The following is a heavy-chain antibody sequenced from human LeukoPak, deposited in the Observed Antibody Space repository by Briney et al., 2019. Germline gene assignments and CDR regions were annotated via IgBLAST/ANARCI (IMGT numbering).Heavy chain of an antibody. CDR2: INPSGGST. Sequence: ASVKVSCKASGYTFTSYYMHWVRQAPGQGLERMGIINPSGGSTSYAQKFQGRVTMTRDTSTSTVYMELSSLRSEDTAVYYCARDGQLRFLEWLFIANAFDIWGQGTMVTVSS. CDR1: GYTFTSYY. J-gene: IGHJ3*02. D-gene: IGHD3-3*01. V-gene: IGHV1-46*01. CDR3: ARDGQLRFLEWLFIANAFDI.